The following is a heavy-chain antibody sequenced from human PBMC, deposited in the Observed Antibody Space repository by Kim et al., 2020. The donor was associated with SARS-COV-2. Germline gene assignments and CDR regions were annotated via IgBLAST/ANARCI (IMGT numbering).Heavy chain of an antibody. CDR1: GFTFSNYG. CDR2: IWYDGINK. J-gene: IGHJ4*02. V-gene: IGHV3-33*06. Sequence: GGSLRLSCAASGFTFSNYGMHWVRQAPGKGLEWVTVIWYDGINKYYADSVRGRFTISRDNSNNTLYLQMNSLRAEDTAVYYCAKDQGLGLAVDYWGQGTLVTVSS. CDR3: AKDQGLGLAVDY. D-gene: IGHD2-15*01.